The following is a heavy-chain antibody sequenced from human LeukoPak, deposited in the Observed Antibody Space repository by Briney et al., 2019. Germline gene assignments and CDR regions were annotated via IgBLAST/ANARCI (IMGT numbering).Heavy chain of an antibody. CDR3: ARHFAYSSSSYFDY. Sequence: ASETLSLTCTVSGGSISSSSYYWGWIRQPAGKGLEWIGRIYTSGSTNYNPSLKSRVTMFEDKSKNQFSLRLYSVTVADTAVYYCARHFAYSSSSYFDYWGQGSLVTVSS. J-gene: IGHJ4*01. V-gene: IGHV4-61*02. D-gene: IGHD6-6*01. CDR2: IYTSGST. CDR1: GGSISSSSYY.